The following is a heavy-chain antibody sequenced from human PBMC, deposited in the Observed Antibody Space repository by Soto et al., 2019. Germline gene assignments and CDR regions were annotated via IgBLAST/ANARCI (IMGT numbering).Heavy chain of an antibody. V-gene: IGHV4-59*01. J-gene: IGHJ4*02. Sequence: PSETLSLTCTVSGGSISSYYWSWIRQPPGKGLEWIGYIYYSVTTNYNPSLKSRVTISVDTSKNQFSLKLSSVTAADTAVYYCARGPTYYYDSSGYYLFDYWGQGTLVTVS. CDR2: IYYSVTT. D-gene: IGHD3-22*01. CDR3: ARGPTYYYDSSGYYLFDY. CDR1: GGSISSYY.